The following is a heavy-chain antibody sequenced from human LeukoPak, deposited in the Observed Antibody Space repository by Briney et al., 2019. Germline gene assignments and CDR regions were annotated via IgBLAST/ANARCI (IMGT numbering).Heavy chain of an antibody. J-gene: IGHJ4*02. CDR1: GFTFSSYW. Sequence: GGSLRLSCAASGFTFSSYWMSWVRQAPGKGLEWVANINEDGGEKYYADSVKGRFTISRDNARNSLYVQMNNLRAEDTAVYYCARTSGDPFDYWGQGTLVAVSS. D-gene: IGHD4-17*01. CDR3: ARTSGDPFDY. CDR2: INEDGGEK. V-gene: IGHV3-7*01.